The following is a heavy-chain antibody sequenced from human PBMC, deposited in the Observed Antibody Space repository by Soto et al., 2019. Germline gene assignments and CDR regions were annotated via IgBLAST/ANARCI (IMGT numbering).Heavy chain of an antibody. CDR1: GFTFSSYA. CDR3: AKDSTMVRGVPTY. D-gene: IGHD3-10*01. V-gene: IGHV3-23*01. J-gene: IGHJ4*02. CDR2: ISGSGGST. Sequence: GGSLRLSCAASGFTFSSYAMSWVRQAPGKGLEWVSAISGSGGSTYYAGSVKGRFTISRDNSKNTLYLQMNSLRAEDTAVYYCAKDSTMVRGVPTYWGQGTLVTVSS.